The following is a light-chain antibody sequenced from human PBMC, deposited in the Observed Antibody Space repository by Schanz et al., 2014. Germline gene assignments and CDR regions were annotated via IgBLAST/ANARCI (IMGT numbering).Light chain of an antibody. CDR1: QSVSSN. V-gene: IGKV3-15*01. CDR2: GAS. CDR3: QQYGSSVFT. J-gene: IGKJ3*01. Sequence: EIVMTQSPATLSVSPGERATLSCRASQSVSSNLAWYQQKPGQAPRLLIYGASTRATGIPARFSGSGSGTDFTLTISTLEPEDFAVYYCQQYGSSVFTFGPGTKVDVK.